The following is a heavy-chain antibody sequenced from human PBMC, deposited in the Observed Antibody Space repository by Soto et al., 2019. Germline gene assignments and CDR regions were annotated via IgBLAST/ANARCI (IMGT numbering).Heavy chain of an antibody. J-gene: IGHJ6*02. CDR1: GYTFTSYG. Sequence: ASVKVSCKTSGYTFTSYGIGWARQAPGQGLEWMGWINTYNGNTNYAQNLQGRVTLTTDTSTSTAYMELSSLRSDDTAVYYCAADPGAHYGMDVWGQGTTVTVSS. CDR3: AADPGAHYGMDV. CDR2: INTYNGNT. V-gene: IGHV1-18*01. D-gene: IGHD7-27*01.